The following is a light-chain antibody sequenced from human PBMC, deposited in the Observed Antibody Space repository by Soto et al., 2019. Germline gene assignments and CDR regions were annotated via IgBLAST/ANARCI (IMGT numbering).Light chain of an antibody. CDR1: GSNIWAGYD. CDR3: QSSGV. J-gene: IGLJ3*02. CDR2: GNN. Sequence: QSVLTQPPSVSGAPGQRVTISCTGSGSNIWAGYDVHWYQQLPGTAPKLLIYGNNNRPSGVPDRFSGSKSGTSASLAITGLQAEDEADYYCQSSGVFGGGTKVTVL. V-gene: IGLV1-40*01.